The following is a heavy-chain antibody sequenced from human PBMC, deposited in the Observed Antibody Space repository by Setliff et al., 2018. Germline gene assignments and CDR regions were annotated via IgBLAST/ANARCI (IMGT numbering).Heavy chain of an antibody. D-gene: IGHD2-8*01. J-gene: IGHJ4*02. V-gene: IGHV1-18*01. CDR1: GYTLINYG. CDR2: IGAYTGNT. CDR3: SRLVRYCTTTTCQSVPGAEV. Sequence: VASVKVSCKASGYTLINYGISWVRQAPGQGLEWMGWIGAYTGNTNYARKFQGRVTMTTDTSTSTAYMELRSLRSDDTAVYYCSRLVRYCTTTTCQSVPGAEVWGQGTLVTVSS.